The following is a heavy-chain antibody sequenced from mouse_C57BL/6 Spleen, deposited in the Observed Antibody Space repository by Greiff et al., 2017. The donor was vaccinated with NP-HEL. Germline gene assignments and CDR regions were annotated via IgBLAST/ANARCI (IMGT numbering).Heavy chain of an antibody. Sequence: QVQLQQSGAELVRPGASVTLSCKASGYTFTDYEMHWVKQTPVHGLEWIGAIDPETGGTAYNQKFKGKAILTADKSSSTAYMELRSLTSEDSAVYYCTRKGFYDFYFDYWGQGTTLTVSS. CDR3: TRKGFYDFYFDY. V-gene: IGHV1-15*01. J-gene: IGHJ2*01. CDR2: IDPETGGT. CDR1: GYTFTDYE. D-gene: IGHD2-3*01.